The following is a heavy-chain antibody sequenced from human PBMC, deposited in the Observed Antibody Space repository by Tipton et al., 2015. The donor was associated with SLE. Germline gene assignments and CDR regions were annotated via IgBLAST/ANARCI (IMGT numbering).Heavy chain of an antibody. CDR2: FFYSGNT. D-gene: IGHD2-15*01. V-gene: IGHV4-61*05. J-gene: IGHJ3*01. CDR3: ARSPPYCSGGTCYRRPYAFDF. Sequence: TLSLTCTVSGGSISSSNYYWGWIRQPPGKGLEWIGYFFYSGNTNYNPSLNSRVTISLDTSKNQFSLKLSSVTAADTAVYYCARSPPYCSGGTCYRRPYAFDFWGQGTMVTVSS. CDR1: GGSISSSNYY.